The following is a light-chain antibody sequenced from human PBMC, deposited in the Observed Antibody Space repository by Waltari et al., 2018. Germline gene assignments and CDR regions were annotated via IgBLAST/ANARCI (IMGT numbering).Light chain of an antibody. Sequence: QSALTQPASVSGSPGQSITISCTGTSSDIGCYNLVSWYQQHPGKAPKLMIFEGSKRPSGVSYRFSGSKSGNTASLTISGLQAEDEADYYCCSFAGSDTLLFGGGTKLTVL. CDR2: EGS. CDR1: SSDIGCYNL. J-gene: IGLJ3*02. V-gene: IGLV2-23*01. CDR3: CSFAGSDTLL.